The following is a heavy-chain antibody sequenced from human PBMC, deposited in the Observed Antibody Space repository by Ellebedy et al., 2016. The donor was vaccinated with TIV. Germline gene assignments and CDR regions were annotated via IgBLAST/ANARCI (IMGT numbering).Heavy chain of an antibody. CDR3: ARDPGGGGDYGDNWFDP. CDR2: LYKDGKS. V-gene: IGHV3-66*01. Sequence: GGSLRLSCEASGITVSDYFMNWVRQAPGKGLEWVSVLYKDGKSNYKDSVNGRFTVSRDNSKNTLYLQMDSLRAEDTAVYYCARDPGGGGDYGDNWFDPWGRGTVVTVSS. D-gene: IGHD4-17*01. CDR1: GITVSDYF. J-gene: IGHJ5*02.